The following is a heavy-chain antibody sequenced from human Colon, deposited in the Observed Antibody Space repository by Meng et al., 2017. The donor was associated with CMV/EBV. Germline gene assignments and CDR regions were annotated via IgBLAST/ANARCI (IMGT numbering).Heavy chain of an antibody. CDR1: GNTVSELS. CDR2: FDAEEGER. CDR3: ARVGGNSGSYYYGLDV. J-gene: IGHJ6*02. D-gene: IGHD4-23*01. Sequence: ASVKVSCKVSGNTVSELSMHWVRQAPGKGLEWVGGFDAEEGERVYAQKFRGRVMMTEDTSTHTAYMQLSSLRSEDTAVYYCARVGGNSGSYYYGLDVWGQGTTVTVSS. V-gene: IGHV1-24*01.